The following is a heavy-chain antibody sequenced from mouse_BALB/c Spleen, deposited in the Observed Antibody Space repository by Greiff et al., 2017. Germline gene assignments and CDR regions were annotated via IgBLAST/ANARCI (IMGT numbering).Heavy chain of an antibody. D-gene: IGHD2-3*01. J-gene: IGHJ4*01. V-gene: IGHV2-2*02. CDR3: ARNLDGYYYAMDY. CDR1: GFSLTSYG. CDR2: IWSGGST. Sequence: VQLKESGPGLVQPSQSLSITCTVSGFSLTSYGVHWVRQSPGKGLEWLGVIWSGGSTDYNAAFISRLSISKDNSKSQVFFKMNSLQANDTAIYYCARNLDGYYYAMDYWGQGTSVTVSS.